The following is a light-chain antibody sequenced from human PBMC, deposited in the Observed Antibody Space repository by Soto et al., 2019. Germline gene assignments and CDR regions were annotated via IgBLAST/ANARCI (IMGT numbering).Light chain of an antibody. J-gene: IGKJ1*01. Sequence: EIVMTQSPATLSVSPGERATLSCRASQSVSRNLAWYQQKPGQAPRLLIYRASTRATGIPVRFSGSGSGTGFTLTISSLQSEDFAVCYCQHYNNWPPRTFGQGTKVEIK. CDR2: RAS. V-gene: IGKV3-15*01. CDR1: QSVSRN. CDR3: QHYNNWPPRT.